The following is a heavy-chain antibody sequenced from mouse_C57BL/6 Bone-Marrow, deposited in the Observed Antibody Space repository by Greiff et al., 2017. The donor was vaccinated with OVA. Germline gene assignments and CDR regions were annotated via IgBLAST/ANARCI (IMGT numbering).Heavy chain of an antibody. D-gene: IGHD4-1*01. CDR2: ISSGSSTI. CDR3: ARAGTEGYFDV. J-gene: IGHJ1*03. CDR1: GFTFSDYG. Sequence: DVQLVESGGGLVKPGGSLKLSCAASGFTFSDYGMHWVRQAPEKGLEWVAYISSGSSTIYYADTVKGRFTISRDNAKNTLFLQMTSLRSEDTAMYYCARAGTEGYFDVWGTGTTVTVSS. V-gene: IGHV5-17*01.